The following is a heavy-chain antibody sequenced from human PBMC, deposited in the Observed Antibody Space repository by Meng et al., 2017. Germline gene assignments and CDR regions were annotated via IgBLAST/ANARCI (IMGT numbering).Heavy chain of an antibody. CDR2: IDPNSGVT. J-gene: IGHJ4*02. D-gene: IGHD6-13*01. CDR1: GYSFTAYY. CDR3: ARDEDISAAGKLFGDY. V-gene: IGHV1-2*06. Sequence: QGQLGQSGAEVKKPGAPVKVSCKPSGYSFTAYYIHWLRQAPGQGLEWMGRIDPNSGVTEYAHKFHGRVTVTGDTSISTAYMELRRLTSDDTAVYYCARDEDISAAGKLFGDYWGQGTLVTVSS.